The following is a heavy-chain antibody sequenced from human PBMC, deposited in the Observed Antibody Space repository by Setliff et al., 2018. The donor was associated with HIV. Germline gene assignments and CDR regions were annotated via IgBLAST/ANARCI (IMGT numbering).Heavy chain of an antibody. Sequence: ASVKVSCKASGFTFTSSAVQWVRQARGKRLEWIGWIVVGSGNTNYAQKFQERVTITRDMSTSTAYMELSSLRSEDTAVYYCAAEGATDWVSDAFDIWGQGTMVTVSS. CDR1: GFTFTSSA. V-gene: IGHV1-58*01. CDR3: AAEGATDWVSDAFDI. D-gene: IGHD1-26*01. J-gene: IGHJ3*02. CDR2: IVVGSGNT.